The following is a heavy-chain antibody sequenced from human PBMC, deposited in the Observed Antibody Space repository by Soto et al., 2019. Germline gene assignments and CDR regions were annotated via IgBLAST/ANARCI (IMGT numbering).Heavy chain of an antibody. Sequence: QLQLQESGPGLVKPSETLSLTCTVSGGSISSSSYYWGWIRQPPGKGLEWIGSIYYSGSTCYNPSLKSRVTISVDTSKNQFSLKLSSVTAADTAVYYCARHLRWGSSSGNYYYYYYYMDVWGKGTTVTVSS. V-gene: IGHV4-39*01. CDR1: GGSISSSSYY. D-gene: IGHD6-6*01. CDR2: IYYSGST. CDR3: ARHLRWGSSSGNYYYYYYYMDV. J-gene: IGHJ6*03.